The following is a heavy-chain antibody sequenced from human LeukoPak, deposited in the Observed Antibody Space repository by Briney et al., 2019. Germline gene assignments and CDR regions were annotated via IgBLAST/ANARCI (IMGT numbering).Heavy chain of an antibody. D-gene: IGHD3-10*01. J-gene: IGHJ6*02. V-gene: IGHV3-74*01. CDR1: GFTFDDYA. CDR3: ARRIFHGRGDGIYGMDV. Sequence: GGSLRLSCAASGFTFDDYAMHWVRQGPGKGLVWVSRIDSDASDTSYADSVKGRFTISRDNARNTLYLQMNSLRAEDTAVYYCARRIFHGRGDGIYGMDVWGQGTTVTVSS. CDR2: IDSDASDT.